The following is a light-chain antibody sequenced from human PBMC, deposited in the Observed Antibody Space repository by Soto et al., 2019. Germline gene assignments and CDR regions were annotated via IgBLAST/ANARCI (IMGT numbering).Light chain of an antibody. CDR1: SSDVGGYNY. V-gene: IGLV2-8*01. CDR3: SSYAGSNNFV. J-gene: IGLJ1*01. Sequence: LTQPPSASGSPGQSVTISCTGTSSDVGGYNYVSWYQQHPGKAPKLMIYEVSKRPSGVPDRFSGSKSGNTASLTVSGLQAEDEADYYCSSYAGSNNFVFGTGTKSPS. CDR2: EVS.